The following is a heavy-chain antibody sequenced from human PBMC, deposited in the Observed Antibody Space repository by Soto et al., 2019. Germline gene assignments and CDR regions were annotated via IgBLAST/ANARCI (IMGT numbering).Heavy chain of an antibody. Sequence: QVQLVESGGGVVQPGRSLRLSCAASGFTFSSYGMHWVRQAPGKGLEWVAVISYDGSNKYYADSVKGRFTISRDNSKNPLYLQMHSLRAEDTAVYYCAKDLGWYYDFWSGSYTTDYWGQGTLVTVSS. CDR1: GFTFSSYG. J-gene: IGHJ4*02. CDR3: AKDLGWYYDFWSGSYTTDY. CDR2: ISYDGSNK. D-gene: IGHD3-3*01. V-gene: IGHV3-30*18.